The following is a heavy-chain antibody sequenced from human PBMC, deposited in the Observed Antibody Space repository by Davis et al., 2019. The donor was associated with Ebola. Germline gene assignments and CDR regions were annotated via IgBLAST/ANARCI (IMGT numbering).Heavy chain of an antibody. CDR2: IKQDGSEM. CDR3: ARELYYSDY. V-gene: IGHV3-7*01. Sequence: GESLKISCAASGFTFGDYAMSWVRQAPGKGLEWVANIKQDGSEMYYVDSVKGRFTISRDNAKNSLYLQVNSLRAEDTAMYYCARELYYSDYWGQGTLVTVSS. D-gene: IGHD2-15*01. CDR1: GFTFGDYA. J-gene: IGHJ4*02.